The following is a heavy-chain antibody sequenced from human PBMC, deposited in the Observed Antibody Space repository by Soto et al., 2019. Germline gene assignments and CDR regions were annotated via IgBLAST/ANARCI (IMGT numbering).Heavy chain of an antibody. V-gene: IGHV3-30-3*01. CDR1: GFTLSDFA. D-gene: IGHD2-2*01. CDR3: ARAMPGMDV. CDR2: ISNDGGYQ. J-gene: IGHJ6*02. Sequence: QAQLAESGGGVVQPGRSLRLSCAASGFTLSDFAMHWVRQAPGKGLEWVALISNDGGYQHYGDSVRGRFTISRDNSKHMLYLQMTSLRLEDTAVHYCARAMPGMDVWGQGTTVTVSS.